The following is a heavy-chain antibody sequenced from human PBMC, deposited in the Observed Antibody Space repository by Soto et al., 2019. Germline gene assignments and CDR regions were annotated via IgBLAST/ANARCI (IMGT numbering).Heavy chain of an antibody. CDR3: ASDYDRWGQDSFDP. CDR1: GYTFTDYG. V-gene: IGHV1-18*01. J-gene: IGHJ5*02. CDR2: IGDFDVDI. D-gene: IGHD3-16*01. Sequence: QVQLVQSGAEMKKPGASVKVSCKASGYTFTDYGISWVRQAPGQGLEWMAWIGDFDVDINYAQNFLGRVTLTIDTSTTTAYMELRGLTPDDAAVYYCASDYDRWGQDSFDPWGQGTLVIVSS.